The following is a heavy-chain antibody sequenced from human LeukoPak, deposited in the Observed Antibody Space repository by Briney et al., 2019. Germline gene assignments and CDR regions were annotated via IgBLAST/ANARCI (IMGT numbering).Heavy chain of an antibody. CDR3: ARENSGSYREFDY. D-gene: IGHD1-26*01. J-gene: IGHJ4*02. CDR2: SYTSGSS. V-gene: IGHV4-4*07. CDR1: CGSISSYY. Sequence: AETLSLTCTVYCGSISSYYWRWIRQPAGKGLEWIGRSYTSGSSNYNASLKSRVSMSVDTSKNQFSLKLSSVTAADTAVFYCARENSGSYREFDYWGQGTLVTVSS.